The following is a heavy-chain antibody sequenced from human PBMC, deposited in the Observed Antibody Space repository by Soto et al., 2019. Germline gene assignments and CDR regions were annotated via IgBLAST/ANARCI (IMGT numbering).Heavy chain of an antibody. CDR1: GFTVSSNY. CDR2: ISGSGGST. Sequence: GGSLRLSCAASGFTVSSNYMSWVRQDPGKGLEWVSVISGSGGSTYYADSVKGRFTISRDNSKNTLYLQMNSLRAEDTAVYYCAKLKDIVVVVAATFFGSDAFDIWGQGTMVTVSS. V-gene: IGHV3-23*01. D-gene: IGHD2-15*01. CDR3: AKLKDIVVVVAATFFGSDAFDI. J-gene: IGHJ3*02.